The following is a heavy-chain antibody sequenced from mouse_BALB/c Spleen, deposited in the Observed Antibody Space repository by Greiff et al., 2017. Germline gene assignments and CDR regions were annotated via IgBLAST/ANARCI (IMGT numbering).Heavy chain of an antibody. Sequence: VQLQQSGAELARPGASVKLSCKASGYTFTSYWMQWVKQRPGQGLEWIGAIYPGDGDTRYTQKFKGKATLTADKSSSTAYMQLSSLASEDSAVYYCARFDYGFDYWGQGTTLTVSS. J-gene: IGHJ2*01. V-gene: IGHV1-87*01. CDR2: IYPGDGDT. D-gene: IGHD2-4*01. CDR1: GYTFTSYW. CDR3: ARFDYGFDY.